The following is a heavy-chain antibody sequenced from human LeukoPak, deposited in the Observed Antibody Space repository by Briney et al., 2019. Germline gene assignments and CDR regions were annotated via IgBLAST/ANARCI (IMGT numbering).Heavy chain of an antibody. CDR2: IYTSGST. D-gene: IGHD3-9*01. Sequence: SETLSLTCTVSGGSISSGSYYWSWIRQPAGKGLEWIGRIYTSGSTNYNPSLKSRVTISVDTSKNQFSLKLSSVTAADTAVYYCARRGPYDILTMGTGHAFDIWGQGTMVTVSS. J-gene: IGHJ3*02. V-gene: IGHV4-61*02. CDR3: ARRGPYDILTMGTGHAFDI. CDR1: GGSISSGSYY.